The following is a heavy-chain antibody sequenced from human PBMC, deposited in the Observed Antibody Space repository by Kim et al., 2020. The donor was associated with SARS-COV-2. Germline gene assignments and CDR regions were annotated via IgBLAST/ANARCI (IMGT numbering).Heavy chain of an antibody. D-gene: IGHD2-2*01. J-gene: IGHJ4*02. CDR3: ARGGYQFEY. Sequence: RSRNTDYADSVKGRFTISRDNAKNSLYLQMNSLSAEDTAVYYCARGGYQFEYWGQGTLVTVSS. V-gene: IGHV3-11*05. CDR2: RSRNT.